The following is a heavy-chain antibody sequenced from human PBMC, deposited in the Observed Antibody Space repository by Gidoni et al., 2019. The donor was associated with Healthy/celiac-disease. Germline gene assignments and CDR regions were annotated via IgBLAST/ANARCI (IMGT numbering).Heavy chain of an antibody. J-gene: IGHJ4*02. CDR1: GVTFRSYA. CDR3: AKGPYYSSSTLYY. D-gene: IGHD6-6*01. V-gene: IGHV3-23*01. CDR2: ISGSGGST. Sequence: EVQLLESGGGMVQPAGSLRLSCAAAGVTFRSYAMGWVRQDPGKGLDGGSAISGSGGSTYDADSVKCLFTISRDNSKNTLYLQMNRLRAEDTAVYYCAKGPYYSSSTLYYWGQGTLVTVSS.